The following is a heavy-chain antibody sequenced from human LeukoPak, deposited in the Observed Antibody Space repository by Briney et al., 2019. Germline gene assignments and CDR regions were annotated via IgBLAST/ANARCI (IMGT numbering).Heavy chain of an antibody. CDR2: INHSGST. V-gene: IGHV4-34*01. D-gene: IGHD3-9*01. CDR3: ARIGLTYYDILTGENQGQILDDY. Sequence: SETLSLTCAVYGGSFSGYYWSWIRQPPGKGLEWIGEINHSGSTNYNPSLKSRVTISADTSKNQFSLKLSSVTAADTAVYYCARIGLTYYDILTGENQGQILDDYWGQGTLVTVSS. J-gene: IGHJ4*02. CDR1: GGSFSGYY.